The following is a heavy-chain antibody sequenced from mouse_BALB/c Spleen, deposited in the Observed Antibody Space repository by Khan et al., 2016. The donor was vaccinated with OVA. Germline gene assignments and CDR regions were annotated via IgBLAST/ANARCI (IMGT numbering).Heavy chain of an antibody. J-gene: IGHJ3*01. D-gene: IGHD2-12*01. CDR1: GFSLITYG. CDR2: IWSDGST. V-gene: IGHV2-2*01. Sequence: QVQLKQSGPGLVQPSQSLSITCTVSGFSLITYGVHWVRQSPGKGLEWLGVIWSDGSTDYNAAFISRLSITKDNSKRPVFFKMNSLQADDTAIYYWARNSYRYDFTYWGRGTLVTVSA. CDR3: ARNSYRYDFTY.